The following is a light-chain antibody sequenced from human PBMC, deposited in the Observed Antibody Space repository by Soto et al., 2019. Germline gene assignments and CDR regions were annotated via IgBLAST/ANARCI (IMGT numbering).Light chain of an antibody. CDR3: QFYGSSPI. V-gene: IGKV3-20*01. CDR2: GAS. Sequence: VLTQSPGTLSFSAGERATLSCRASKTVSASNIIWYQQRPGQAPRLLKYGASPRDTGISVRFSGSWSGTDFTLTISRLEPEVVAFYYRQFYGSSPIFGGGTKVEI. J-gene: IGKJ4*01. CDR1: KTVSASN.